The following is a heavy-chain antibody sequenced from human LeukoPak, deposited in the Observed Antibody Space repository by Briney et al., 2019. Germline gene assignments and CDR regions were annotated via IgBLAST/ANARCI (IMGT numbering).Heavy chain of an antibody. V-gene: IGHV3-23*01. Sequence: PGGTLILSCAASGFSFSSDGMSWVRQAPGKGLEWVSGILGGAGSTYYADSVKGRFIISRDNSKNTLYLQMNSLRAEDTAVYYCAKPERHMTTVTTRVRNDAFDIWGQGTMVTVSS. CDR3: AKPERHMTTVTTRVRNDAFDI. CDR1: GFSFSSDG. CDR2: ILGGAGST. D-gene: IGHD4-17*01. J-gene: IGHJ3*02.